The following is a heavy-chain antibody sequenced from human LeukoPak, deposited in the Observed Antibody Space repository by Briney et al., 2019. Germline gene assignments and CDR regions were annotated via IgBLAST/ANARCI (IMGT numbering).Heavy chain of an antibody. Sequence: GESLKISCKGSGYSFTSYWIGWVRQMPGKGLEWMGIIYPGDSDTRYSPSFQGQVTISADKSISTAYLQWSSLKASDTAMYYCARATPIHSYYVSGTWRSFDYWGRGTLVTVSS. CDR1: GYSFTSYW. CDR3: ARATPIHSYYVSGTWRSFDY. D-gene: IGHD3-10*01. J-gene: IGHJ4*02. CDR2: IYPGDSDT. V-gene: IGHV5-51*01.